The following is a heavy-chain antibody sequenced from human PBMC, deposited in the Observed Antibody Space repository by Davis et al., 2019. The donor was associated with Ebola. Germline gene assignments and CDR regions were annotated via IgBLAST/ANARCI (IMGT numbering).Heavy chain of an antibody. Sequence: MPSETLSLICAVYGGSFSGYYWSWIRQPPGKGLEWIGEINHSGSTNYNPSLKSRVTISVDTSKNQFSLKLSSVTAADTAVYYCARAVQWAFDYWGQGTLVTVSS. CDR3: ARAVQWAFDY. D-gene: IGHD1-26*01. CDR2: INHSGST. V-gene: IGHV4-34*01. CDR1: GGSFSGYY. J-gene: IGHJ4*02.